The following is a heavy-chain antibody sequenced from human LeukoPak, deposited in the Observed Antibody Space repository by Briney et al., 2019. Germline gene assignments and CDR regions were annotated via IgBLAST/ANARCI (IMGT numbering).Heavy chain of an antibody. J-gene: IGHJ3*01. D-gene: IGHD4-23*01. V-gene: IGHV3-9*03. CDR3: AKADYGGNSGDFCT. CDR2: ISWNSGSI. Sequence: GGSLRLSCAASGFTFDDYAMHWVRQAPGKGLEWVSGISWNSGSIGYADSVKGRFTISRDNAKNSLYLQRQSLRAEDMALYYCAKADYGGNSGDFCTWGKGTMVTVSS. CDR1: GFTFDDYA.